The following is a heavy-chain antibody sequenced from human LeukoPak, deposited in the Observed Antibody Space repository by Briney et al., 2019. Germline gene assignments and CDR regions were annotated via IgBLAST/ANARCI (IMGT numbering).Heavy chain of an antibody. D-gene: IGHD2-15*01. V-gene: IGHV3-23*01. CDR2: ISGSVGST. Sequence: PGRSLRLPCAPSVLTFTSSAMSWVRQAPGKALEWGSAISGSVGSTYYADSVKGRFTTSRDNSTNSLYLHMNSLRAEDTTVYYCAKSMAIVVVVAATPLDYWGQGTLVSVSS. J-gene: IGHJ4*02. CDR3: AKSMAIVVVVAATPLDY. CDR1: VLTFTSSA.